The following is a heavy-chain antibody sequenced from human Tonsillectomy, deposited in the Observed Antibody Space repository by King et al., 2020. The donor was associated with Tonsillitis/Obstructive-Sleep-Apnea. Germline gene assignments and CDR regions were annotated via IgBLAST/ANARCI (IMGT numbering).Heavy chain of an antibody. Sequence: VQLQQWGAGLLKPSETLSLTCAVYGGSFSGYYWSWIRQPPGKGLEWIGEINHSGSTNYNPSLKSRVTISVDTSKNQFSLKLSSVTAADTAVYYFATITMVRGVTPYFDYWGQGTLVTVSS. CDR2: INHSGST. V-gene: IGHV4-34*01. J-gene: IGHJ4*02. CDR3: ATITMVRGVTPYFDY. D-gene: IGHD3-10*01. CDR1: GGSFSGYY.